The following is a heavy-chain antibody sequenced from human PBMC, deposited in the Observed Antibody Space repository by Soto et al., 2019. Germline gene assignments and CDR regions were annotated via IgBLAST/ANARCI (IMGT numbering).Heavy chain of an antibody. CDR2: ISGSGGST. J-gene: IGHJ3*02. D-gene: IGHD1-26*01. Sequence: PGGSLRLSCAASGFTFSSYAMSWVRQAPGKGLEWVSAISGSGGSTYYADSVKGRFTISRDNSKNTLYLQMNSLRAEDTAVYYCAKDPTHSGSYFDAFDIWGQGTMVTVSS. V-gene: IGHV3-23*01. CDR3: AKDPTHSGSYFDAFDI. CDR1: GFTFSSYA.